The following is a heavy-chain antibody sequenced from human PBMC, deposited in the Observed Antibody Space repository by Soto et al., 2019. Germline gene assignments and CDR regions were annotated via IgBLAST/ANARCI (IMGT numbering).Heavy chain of an antibody. J-gene: IGHJ3*02. CDR1: GFTFISYS. V-gene: IGHV3-21*01. CDR3: ARDLGYYDSSGRRSAFDI. Sequence: GGSLRLSCAASGFTFISYSMNWVRQAPGKGLEWVSSISSSSSYIYYADSVKGRFTISRDNAKNSLYLQMNSLRAEDTAVYYCARDLGYYDSSGRRSAFDIWGQGTMVTVSS. CDR2: ISSSSSYI. D-gene: IGHD3-22*01.